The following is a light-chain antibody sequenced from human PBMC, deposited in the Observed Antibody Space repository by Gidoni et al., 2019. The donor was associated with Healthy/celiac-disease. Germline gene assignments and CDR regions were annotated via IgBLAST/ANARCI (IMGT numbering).Light chain of an antibody. Sequence: VLRRSPGTLSLSPGERATLPCRASQSVSSSYLAWDQQKPGQAPRLLIYGASSRATGIPDRFSGSGAGTGFTLTISRLEPEDFAVYYCQQYGSSPSWTFGQGTKVEIK. J-gene: IGKJ1*01. CDR3: QQYGSSPSWT. V-gene: IGKV3-20*01. CDR2: GAS. CDR1: QSVSSSY.